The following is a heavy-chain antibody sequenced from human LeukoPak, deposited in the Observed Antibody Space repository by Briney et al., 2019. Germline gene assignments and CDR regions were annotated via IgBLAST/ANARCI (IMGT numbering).Heavy chain of an antibody. CDR3: ASYYASGVSAYNYYGMDV. V-gene: IGHV4-38-2*01. Sequence: SETLSLTCAVSGYSISSGYYWGWIRQPPGKGLEWIGSMSHNRGTYYNPSLKSRVTISMDTSKNQSSLRLSSVTAADTAVYYCASYYASGVSAYNYYGMDVWGKGTTVTVSS. J-gene: IGHJ6*04. D-gene: IGHD3-10*01. CDR2: MSHNRGT. CDR1: GYSISSGYY.